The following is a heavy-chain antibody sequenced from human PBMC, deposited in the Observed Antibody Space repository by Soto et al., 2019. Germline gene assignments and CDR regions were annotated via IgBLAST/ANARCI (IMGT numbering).Heavy chain of an antibody. CDR3: ARTITGYFWAGAY. CDR2: IGGSGANT. J-gene: IGHJ4*02. Sequence: GSLRLSCAASGFTFNMYAMSWVRQAPGKGLEWVSGIGGSGANTYYADFVKGRFTISRDNSKNTLYLQMDSLRAEDTAIYYCARTITGYFWAGAYWGQGTLVTVSS. V-gene: IGHV3-23*01. D-gene: IGHD1-1*01. CDR1: GFTFNMYA.